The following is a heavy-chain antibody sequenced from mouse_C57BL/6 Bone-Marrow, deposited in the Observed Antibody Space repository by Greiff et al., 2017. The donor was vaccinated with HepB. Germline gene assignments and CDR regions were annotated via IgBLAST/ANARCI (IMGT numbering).Heavy chain of an antibody. CDR1: GFNIQDYY. D-gene: IGHD2-1*01. CDR3: ARWKIYYGNRHYFDY. V-gene: IGHV14-2*01. Sequence: VQLQQSGAELVKPGASVKLSCTASGFNIQDYYMHWVKQRTEQGLEWIGRIDPEDGETKYAPNFQGKATITADTSSTTAYLQLSSLTSEDTAVYYCARWKIYYGNRHYFDYWGQGTTLTVSS. J-gene: IGHJ2*01. CDR2: IDPEDGET.